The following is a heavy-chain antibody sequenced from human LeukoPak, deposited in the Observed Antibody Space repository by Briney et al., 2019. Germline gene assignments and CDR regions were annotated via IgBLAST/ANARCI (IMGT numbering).Heavy chain of an antibody. V-gene: IGHV3-21*01. CDR1: GFTFSSYS. Sequence: GGSLRLSCAASGFTFSSYSMNWVRQAPGKGLEWVSSISSSSSYIYYADSVKGRFTISRDNAKNSLYLQMNSLRAEDTAVYYCARGLRGSSGYYLIDYWGQGTLVTVSS. J-gene: IGHJ4*02. CDR2: ISSSSSYI. D-gene: IGHD3-22*01. CDR3: ARGLRGSSGYYLIDY.